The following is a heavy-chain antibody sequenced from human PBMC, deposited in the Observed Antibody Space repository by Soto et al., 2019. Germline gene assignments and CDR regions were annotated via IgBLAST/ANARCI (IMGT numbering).Heavy chain of an antibody. CDR3: ARDGPDMGGYYYYGMDV. CDR2: ISAYNGNT. CDR1: GYTFTSYG. Sequence: ASVKVSCKASGYTFTSYGISWVRQAPGQGLEWMGWISAYNGNTNYAQKLQGRVTMTTDTSTSTAYMELRSLRSDDTAVYHCARDGPDMGGYYYYGMDVWGQGTTVTVSS. D-gene: IGHD2-15*01. V-gene: IGHV1-18*04. J-gene: IGHJ6*02.